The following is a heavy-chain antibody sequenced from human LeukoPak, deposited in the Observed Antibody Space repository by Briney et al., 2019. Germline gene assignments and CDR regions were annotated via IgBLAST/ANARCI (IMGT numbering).Heavy chain of an antibody. V-gene: IGHV1-58*02. Sequence: SVKVSCKASGFTFTSSAMQWVRQARGQRLEWIGWIVVGSGNTNYAQKFQERVTITRDMSTSTACMELSSLRSEDTAVYYCAAVRDYYYDSSGSEYNWFDPWGQGTLVTVSS. CDR3: AAVRDYYYDSSGSEYNWFDP. CDR1: GFTFTSSA. J-gene: IGHJ5*02. D-gene: IGHD3-22*01. CDR2: IVVGSGNT.